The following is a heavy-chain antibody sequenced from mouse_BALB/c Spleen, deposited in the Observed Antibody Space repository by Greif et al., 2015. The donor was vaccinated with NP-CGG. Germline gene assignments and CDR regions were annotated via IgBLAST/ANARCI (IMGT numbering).Heavy chain of an antibody. CDR2: ILPGSGST. CDR3: ARTEGTGTDYFDY. Sequence: QVTLKVSGAELMKPGASVKISCKATGYTFSSYWIEWVKQRPGHGLEWIGEILPGSGSTNYNEKFKGKATFTADTSSNTAYMQLSSLTSEDSAVYYCARTEGTGTDYFDYWGQGTTLTVSS. D-gene: IGHD4-1*01. J-gene: IGHJ2*01. CDR1: GYTFSSYW. V-gene: IGHV1-9*01.